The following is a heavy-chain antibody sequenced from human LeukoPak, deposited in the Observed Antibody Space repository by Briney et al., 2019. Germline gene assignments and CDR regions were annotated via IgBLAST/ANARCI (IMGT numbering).Heavy chain of an antibody. J-gene: IGHJ4*02. CDR2: INPNSGGT. D-gene: IGHD2-21*02. CDR3: ARAYCGGDCYAFDY. Sequence: GASVKVSCKASGYTFTGYYMHWVRQAPGQGLEWLGWINPNSGGTNYAQKFQGRVTMTRDTSISTAYMELSTLRSDDTAVYYCARAYCGGDCYAFDYWGQGTLVTVSS. CDR1: GYTFTGYY. V-gene: IGHV1-2*02.